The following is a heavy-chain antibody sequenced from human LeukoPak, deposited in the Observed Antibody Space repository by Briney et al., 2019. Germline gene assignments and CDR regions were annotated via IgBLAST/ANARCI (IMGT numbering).Heavy chain of an antibody. Sequence: SETLSLTCAVYGGSFSGYYWSWIRQPPGKGLEWIWEINHSGSTNYNPSLKSRVTISVDPSKNQFSLKLRSVTAADPAVYYCARVRCGGSCHFDYWGQGTLVTVSS. CDR3: ARVRCGGSCHFDY. D-gene: IGHD2-15*01. CDR2: INHSGST. J-gene: IGHJ4*02. V-gene: IGHV4-34*01. CDR1: GGSFSGYY.